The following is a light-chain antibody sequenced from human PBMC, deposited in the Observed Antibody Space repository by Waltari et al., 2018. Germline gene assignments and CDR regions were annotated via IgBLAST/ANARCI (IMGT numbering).Light chain of an antibody. Sequence: DIQMTQSPSSLSASVGDRVTITCRASQAITNYVAWYQQRPGKAPKLLIYGASTLGSGVSCRFSGSGFGRDFTLTISSLQPEDVAVYYCQKYNSAPWTFGQGTRVEV. CDR1: QAITNY. V-gene: IGKV1-27*01. J-gene: IGKJ1*01. CDR2: GAS. CDR3: QKYNSAPWT.